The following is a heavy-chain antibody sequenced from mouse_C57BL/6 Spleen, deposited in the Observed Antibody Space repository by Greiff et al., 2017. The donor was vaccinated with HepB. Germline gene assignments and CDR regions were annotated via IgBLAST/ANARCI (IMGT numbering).Heavy chain of an antibody. CDR2: IHPNSGST. J-gene: IGHJ1*03. Sequence: QVQLQQSGAELVKPGASVKLSCKASGYTFTSYWMHWVKQRPGQGLEWIGMIHPNSGSTNYNEKFKSKATLTVDKSSSTAYMQLSSLTSEDSAVYYCARSPPYYGSSYWYFDVWGTGTTVTVSS. CDR3: ARSPPYYGSSYWYFDV. CDR1: GYTFTSYW. V-gene: IGHV1-64*01. D-gene: IGHD1-1*01.